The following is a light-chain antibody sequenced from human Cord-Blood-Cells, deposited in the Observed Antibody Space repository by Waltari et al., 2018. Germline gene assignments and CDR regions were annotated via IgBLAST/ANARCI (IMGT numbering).Light chain of an antibody. CDR1: KLGDKY. CDR2: EDR. J-gene: IGLJ3*02. Sequence: SYELTQPPSVSVSPGQTASITCSGDKLGDKYACWYQQKPGQYDVLGIYEDRKGPSGIPARLSGSNCGNTATLSISGTKAMDEADYYCQAWDSSTAVFGGGTKLTVL. V-gene: IGLV3-1*01. CDR3: QAWDSSTAV.